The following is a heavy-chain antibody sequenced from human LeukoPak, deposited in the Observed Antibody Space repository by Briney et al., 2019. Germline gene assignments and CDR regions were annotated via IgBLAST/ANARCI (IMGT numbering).Heavy chain of an antibody. D-gene: IGHD4-23*01. Sequence: LAGGSLRLSCAASGFTFSSYAMSWVRQAPGKGLEWVSTISGSGGSTSYADSVKGRFTISRDNSKNTLYLQMNSLRAEDTAVYYCAKDRALHSTVVPTYAEYFHHWGQGTLVTVSS. CDR1: GFTFSSYA. CDR2: ISGSGGST. V-gene: IGHV3-23*01. J-gene: IGHJ1*01. CDR3: AKDRALHSTVVPTYAEYFHH.